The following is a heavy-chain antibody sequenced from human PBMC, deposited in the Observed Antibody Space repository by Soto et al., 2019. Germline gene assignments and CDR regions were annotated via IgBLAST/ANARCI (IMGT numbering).Heavy chain of an antibody. D-gene: IGHD6-19*01. V-gene: IGHV3-33*01. CDR2: IWYDGSNK. CDR3: ARASPEWLTFDY. Sequence: GGSLRLSCAASGFTFSSYGMHWVRQAPGKGLEWVAVIWYDGSNKYYADSVKGRFTISRDNSKKTRYLQMNSLGAEDTAVYYCARASPEWLTFDYWGQGTLVTVSS. CDR1: GFTFSSYG. J-gene: IGHJ4*02.